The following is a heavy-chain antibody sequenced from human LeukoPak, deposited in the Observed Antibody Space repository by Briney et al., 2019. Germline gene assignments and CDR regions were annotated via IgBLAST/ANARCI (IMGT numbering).Heavy chain of an antibody. CDR3: ATAYGSRVTGYHLSSSFDY. Sequence: GASVTVSCKVSGYTLPELSMHWVRQAPGKGLEWMGGFDPEDGETIYAQKFQGRVTMTEDTSTDTAYMELSSLRSEDTAVYYCATAYGSRVTGYHLSSSFDYWGQGTLVTVSS. V-gene: IGHV1-24*01. CDR1: GYTLPELS. J-gene: IGHJ4*02. D-gene: IGHD3-9*01. CDR2: FDPEDGET.